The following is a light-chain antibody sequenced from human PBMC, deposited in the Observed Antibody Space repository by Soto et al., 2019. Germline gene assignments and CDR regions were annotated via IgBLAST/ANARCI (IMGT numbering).Light chain of an antibody. J-gene: IGKJ5*01. CDR3: QQSYSTIT. CDR2: AAS. CDR1: QSIYIY. Sequence: DIEMTPSPSSLSASIGDRVAITCRASQSIYIYLNWYQQPPGKAPKLLLYAASSLQRGVPSTFGGGGSTTDFTLTISSLQPEDFATYYCQQSYSTITFGQGTRLEIK. V-gene: IGKV1-39*01.